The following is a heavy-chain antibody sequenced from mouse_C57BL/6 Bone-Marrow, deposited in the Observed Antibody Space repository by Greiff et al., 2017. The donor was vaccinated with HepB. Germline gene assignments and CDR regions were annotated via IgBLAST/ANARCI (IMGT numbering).Heavy chain of an antibody. D-gene: IGHD1-1*01. V-gene: IGHV1-53*01. CDR1: GYTFTSYW. J-gene: IGHJ2*01. CDR2: INPSNGGT. Sequence: QVQLQQSGTELVKPGASVKLSCKASGYTFTSYWMHWVKQRPGQGLEWIGNINPSNGGTNYNEKFKSKATLTVDKSSSTAYMQLSSLTSEDSAVYYCARKGITTVVASFDYWGQGTTLTVSS. CDR3: ARKGITTVVASFDY.